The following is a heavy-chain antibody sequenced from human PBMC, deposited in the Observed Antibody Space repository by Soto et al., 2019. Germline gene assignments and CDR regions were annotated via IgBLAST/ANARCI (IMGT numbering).Heavy chain of an antibody. Sequence: EVQLVESGGGLVQPGRPLRLSCAASGFTFDDYAMHWVRQAPGKGLEWVSGISWNSGSIGYADSVKGRFTISRDNAKNSLYLQMNSLRAEDTALYYCAKATDYDILTGYYFDYWGQGTLVTVSS. J-gene: IGHJ4*02. CDR1: GFTFDDYA. CDR3: AKATDYDILTGYYFDY. V-gene: IGHV3-9*01. CDR2: ISWNSGSI. D-gene: IGHD3-9*01.